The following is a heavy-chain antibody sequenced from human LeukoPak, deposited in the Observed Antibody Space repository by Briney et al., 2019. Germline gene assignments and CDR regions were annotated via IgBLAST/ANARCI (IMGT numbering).Heavy chain of an antibody. CDR2: ITSQAFGGRI. CDR1: GSNFGAYA. V-gene: IGHV3-49*04. Sequence: GGSLRLSCTASGSNFGAYAMSWVRQAPGKGLEWVGFITSQAFGGRIEYAASVRGRFTISRDDSKSTAYLQMNSLKTEDTAVYFCTRNGRGCSSTSCYAGRFDPWGQGTQVTVSS. CDR3: TRNGRGCSSTSCYAGRFDP. J-gene: IGHJ5*02. D-gene: IGHD2-2*01.